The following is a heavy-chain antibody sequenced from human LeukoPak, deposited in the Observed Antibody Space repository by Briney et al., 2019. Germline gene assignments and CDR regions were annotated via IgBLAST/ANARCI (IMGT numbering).Heavy chain of an antibody. CDR1: GDTFTTDY. V-gene: IGHV1-46*01. Sequence: GASVKVSCKASGDTFTTDYIHWVRQGPGQGPEWMGVSNPSGGSTTNAQKFQGRVTMTRDTSISTAYMELSRLRSDDTAVYYCARWGSYDFWSGYYGWFDPWGQGTLVTVSS. D-gene: IGHD3-3*01. J-gene: IGHJ5*02. CDR3: ARWGSYDFWSGYYGWFDP. CDR2: SNPSGGST.